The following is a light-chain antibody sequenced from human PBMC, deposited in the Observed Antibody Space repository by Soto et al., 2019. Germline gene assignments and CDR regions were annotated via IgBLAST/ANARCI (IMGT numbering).Light chain of an antibody. CDR3: SLYTSENTYA. V-gene: IGLV2-18*01. J-gene: IGLJ1*01. CDR1: STDFVSYNR. CDR2: EAS. Sequence: QSALTQPPSVSGSPGQSVTISCTGTSTDFVSYNRVSWYQQPPGTAPKLIIYEASNRPSGVPDRFSGSKSGNTASLTISGLQAAEEVDYYCSLYTSENTYAFGPRTKVTVL.